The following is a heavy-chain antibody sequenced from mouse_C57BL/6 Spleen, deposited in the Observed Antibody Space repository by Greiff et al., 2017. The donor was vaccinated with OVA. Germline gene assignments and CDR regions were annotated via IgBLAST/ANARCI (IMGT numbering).Heavy chain of an antibody. Sequence: VQLQQSGPELVKPGASVKISCKASGYTFTDYYMNWVKQSHGKSLEWIGDINPNNGGTSYNQKFKGKATLTVDKSSSTAYMERRSLTSEDSAVYYCARRVYYYGSSYWYFDVWGTGTTVTVSS. CDR2: INPNNGGT. CDR1: GYTFTDYY. CDR3: ARRVYYYGSSYWYFDV. D-gene: IGHD1-1*01. V-gene: IGHV1-26*01. J-gene: IGHJ1*03.